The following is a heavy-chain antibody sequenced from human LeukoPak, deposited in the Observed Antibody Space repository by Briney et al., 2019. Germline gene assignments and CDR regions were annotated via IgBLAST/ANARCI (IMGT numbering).Heavy chain of an antibody. V-gene: IGHV3-20*04. J-gene: IGHJ3*02. Sequence: GGSLRLSCAASGFTFDDYGMSWVRQAPGKGLEWVSGINWNGGSTGYADSVKGRFTISRDNAKNSLYLQMNSLRAEDTALYYCASIVTTGTTSLAAFDIWGQGTMVTVSS. CDR2: INWNGGST. CDR1: GFTFDDYG. D-gene: IGHD1-7*01. CDR3: ASIVTTGTTSLAAFDI.